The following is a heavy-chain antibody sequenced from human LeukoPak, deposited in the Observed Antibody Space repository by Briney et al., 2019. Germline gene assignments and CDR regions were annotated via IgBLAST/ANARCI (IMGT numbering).Heavy chain of an antibody. CDR3: AGETLAPSGVKYFHH. D-gene: IGHD6-13*01. Sequence: ASVTVSCKASGGTLSRYGINWVRQAPGQGLEWMGRLIPTFGSTNYAQKFQGRVTITTDESTTTAYMEVSSLTSEDTAVYYCAGETLAPSGVKYFHHWGQGTLVTVSS. CDR2: LIPTFGST. CDR1: GGTLSRYG. J-gene: IGHJ1*01. V-gene: IGHV1-69*05.